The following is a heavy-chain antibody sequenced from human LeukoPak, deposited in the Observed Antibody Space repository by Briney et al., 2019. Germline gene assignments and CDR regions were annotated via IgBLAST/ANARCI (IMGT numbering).Heavy chain of an antibody. Sequence: SETLSLTCTVSGGSISSYYWSWIRQPAGKGLEWIGRIYTSGSTNYNPSLKSRVTMSVDTSKNQFSLKLSSVTATDTAVYYCARSYGDYYYYYYMDVWGKGTTVTVSS. V-gene: IGHV4-4*07. D-gene: IGHD4-17*01. CDR3: ARSYGDYYYYYYMDV. CDR2: IYTSGST. CDR1: GGSISSYY. J-gene: IGHJ6*03.